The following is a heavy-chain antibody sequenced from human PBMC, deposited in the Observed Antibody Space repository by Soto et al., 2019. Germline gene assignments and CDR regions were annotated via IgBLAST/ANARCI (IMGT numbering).Heavy chain of an antibody. D-gene: IGHD1-1*01. CDR3: ARGRYGDY. V-gene: IGHV1-18*01. Sequence: QFHLVQSGAEVKKPGASVKVSCKGSGYGFTTYGITWVRQAPVQGLEWMAWISAHNGNTNYAQKLQGRVTVTRETSTSTAYMELRSLRSDDTAVYYCARGRYGDYWGQGALVTVAS. J-gene: IGHJ4*02. CDR1: GYGFTTYG. CDR2: ISAHNGNT.